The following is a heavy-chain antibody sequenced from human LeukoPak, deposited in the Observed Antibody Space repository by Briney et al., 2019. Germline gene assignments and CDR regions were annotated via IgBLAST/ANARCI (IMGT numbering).Heavy chain of an antibody. CDR2: ISSSGSTI. V-gene: IGHV3-48*03. CDR1: GFTFSSYE. CDR3: ARDRPNRKSGSYVIHYYFDY. Sequence: HPGGSLRLSCAASGFTFSSYEMNWVRQAPGKGLEWVSYISSSGSTIYYADSVKGRFTISRDNAKNSLYLQMNSLRDEDTAVYYCARDRPNRKSGSYVIHYYFDYWGQGTLVAVSS. D-gene: IGHD1-26*01. J-gene: IGHJ4*02.